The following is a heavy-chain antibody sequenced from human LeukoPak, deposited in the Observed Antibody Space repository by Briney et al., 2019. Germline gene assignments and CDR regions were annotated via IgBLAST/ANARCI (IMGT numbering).Heavy chain of an antibody. CDR1: GDSVSSNSAA. CDR2: TYYRSKWYN. D-gene: IGHD1-7*01. V-gene: IGHV6-1*01. CDR3: ARDVSLELVFRALSYYYYGMDV. Sequence: SQTLSLTCAISGDSVSSNSAAWNWIRQSPSRGLEWLGRTYYRSKWYNDYAVSVKSRITINPDTSKNQFSLQLNSVTPEDTAVYYCARDVSLELVFRALSYYYYGMDVWGQGTTVTVSS. J-gene: IGHJ6*02.